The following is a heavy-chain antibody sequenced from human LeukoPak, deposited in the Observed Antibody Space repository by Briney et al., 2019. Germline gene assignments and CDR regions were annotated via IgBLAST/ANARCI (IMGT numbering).Heavy chain of an antibody. V-gene: IGHV3-53*01. D-gene: IGHD3-22*01. CDR3: ARDYYDSSGYRHDAFDI. Sequence: PGGSLRLSCAASGFTLSSKYMSWVRQAPGKGREWVSVIYSGGSTYYADSVKGRFTISRDNSKNTLYLQMNSLRAEDTAVYYCARDYYDSSGYRHDAFDIWGQGTMVTVSS. CDR1: GFTLSSKY. J-gene: IGHJ3*02. CDR2: IYSGGST.